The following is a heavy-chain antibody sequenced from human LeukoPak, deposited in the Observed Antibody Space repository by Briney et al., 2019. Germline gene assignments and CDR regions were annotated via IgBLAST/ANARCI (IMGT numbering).Heavy chain of an antibody. V-gene: IGHV3-21*01. CDR3: ARDSDWDDAFDI. D-gene: IGHD3-9*01. CDR2: ISSSSSYI. CDR1: GFTFSSCS. J-gene: IGHJ3*02. Sequence: GGSLRLSCAASGFTFSSCSMNWVRQAPGKGLEWVSSISSSSSYIYYADSVKGRFTISRDNAKNSLYLQMNSLRAEGTAVYYCARDSDWDDAFDIWGQGTMVTVSS.